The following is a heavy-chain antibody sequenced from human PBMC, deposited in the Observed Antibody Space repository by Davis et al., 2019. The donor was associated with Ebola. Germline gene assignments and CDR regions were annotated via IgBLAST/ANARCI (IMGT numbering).Heavy chain of an antibody. CDR2: INAGNGNT. D-gene: IGHD3-3*01. Sequence: GESLKISCKGSGYSFTSYWIGWVRQAPGQRLEWMGWINAGNGNTKYSQKFQGRVTITRDTSASTAYMELSSLRSEDTAVYYCARDQVTIFGVVIFGMDVWGQGTTVTVSS. CDR3: ARDQVTIFGVVIFGMDV. V-gene: IGHV1-3*01. CDR1: GYSFTSYW. J-gene: IGHJ6*02.